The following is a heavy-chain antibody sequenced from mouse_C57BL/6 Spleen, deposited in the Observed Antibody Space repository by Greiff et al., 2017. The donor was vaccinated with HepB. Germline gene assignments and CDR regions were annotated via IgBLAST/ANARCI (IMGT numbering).Heavy chain of an antibody. J-gene: IGHJ1*03. D-gene: IGHD1-1*01. CDR1: GFTFSSYA. CDR2: ISDGGSYT. V-gene: IGHV5-4*01. Sequence: EVHLVESGGGLVKPGGSLKLSCAASGFTFSSYAMSWVRQTPEKRLEWVATISDGGSYTYYPDNVKGRFTISRDNAKNNLYLQMSHLKSEDTAMYYCARGHYYGSSYWYFDVWGTGTTVTVSS. CDR3: ARGHYYGSSYWYFDV.